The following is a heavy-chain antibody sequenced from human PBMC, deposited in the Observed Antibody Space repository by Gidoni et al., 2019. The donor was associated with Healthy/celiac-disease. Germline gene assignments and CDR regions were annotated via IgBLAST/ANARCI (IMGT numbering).Heavy chain of an antibody. D-gene: IGHD4-17*01. J-gene: IGHJ5*02. CDR2: IRSKANSYAT. Sequence: EVQLVESGGGLVQPGGSLKLSCADSGLTLCGSAMHWVRQASGKGLEWVGRIRSKANSYATAYAASVKGRFTISRDDSKNTAYLQMNSLKTEDTAVYYCTRPSVTTQQSTWGQGTLVTVSS. CDR3: TRPSVTTQQST. CDR1: GLTLCGSA. V-gene: IGHV3-73*01.